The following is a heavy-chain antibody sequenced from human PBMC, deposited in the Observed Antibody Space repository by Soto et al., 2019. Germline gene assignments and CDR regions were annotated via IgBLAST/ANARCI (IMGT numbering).Heavy chain of an antibody. CDR1: GFSVSGWY. Sequence: EVQLVESGGGLVQPGGSARLSCAASGFSVSGWYMDWVRQAPGKGLEWVARLKDRSQNYATEYAASVKGRFTVSRHASQNSMYRQMNSLKIEDSAVYYCAREGGARWLDSWGQGTLVTVSP. CDR3: AREGGARWLDS. J-gene: IGHJ5*01. V-gene: IGHV3-72*01. CDR2: LKDRSQNYAT.